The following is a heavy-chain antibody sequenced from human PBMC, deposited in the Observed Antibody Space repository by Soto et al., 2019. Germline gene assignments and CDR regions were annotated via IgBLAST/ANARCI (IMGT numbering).Heavy chain of an antibody. CDR2: ISSSSSTI. J-gene: IGHJ5*02. CDR1: GFTFSSYS. Sequence: EVQLVESGGGLVQPGGSLRLSCAASGFTFSSYSMNWVRQAPGKGLEWVSYISSSSSTIYYADSVKGRFTISRDNAKNSLYLQMNSLRDVERAVYYCAREGGLLNWFDPWGQGTLVTVSS. V-gene: IGHV3-48*02. CDR3: AREGGLLNWFDP.